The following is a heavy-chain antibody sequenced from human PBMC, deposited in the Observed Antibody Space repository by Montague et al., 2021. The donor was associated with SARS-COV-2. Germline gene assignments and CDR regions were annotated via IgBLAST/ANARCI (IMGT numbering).Heavy chain of an antibody. CDR1: GFTVSSNY. CDR2: IYTCGYT. Sequence: SLRLSCAASGFTVSSNYMIWVRQAPGKGLEWVSVIYTCGYTYYADSVKGRFTFSRDNSKNTLYLQMNSLRAEDTAVYYCARDSHPYGMDVWGQGTTVIVSS. J-gene: IGHJ6*02. V-gene: IGHV3-53*01. CDR3: ARDSHPYGMDV.